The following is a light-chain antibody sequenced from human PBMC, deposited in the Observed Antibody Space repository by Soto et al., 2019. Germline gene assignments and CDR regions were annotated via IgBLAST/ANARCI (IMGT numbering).Light chain of an antibody. Sequence: QSVLTQPPSASGSPGQSVTISCTGTNSDVGGYNYVSWYHQYPGKAPKLIIYEVNERPSGVPDRFSGSKSGNTASLTVSGLQTADEADYYCSSYAGSNWYVFGTGTKVTVL. CDR3: SSYAGSNWYV. CDR1: NSDVGGYNY. J-gene: IGLJ1*01. V-gene: IGLV2-8*01. CDR2: EVN.